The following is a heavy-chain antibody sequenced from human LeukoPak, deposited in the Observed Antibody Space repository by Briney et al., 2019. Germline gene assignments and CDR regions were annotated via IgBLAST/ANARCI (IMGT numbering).Heavy chain of an antibody. CDR3: ARETLAGFDY. V-gene: IGHV3-53*01. J-gene: IGHJ4*02. CDR2: IYAGGTT. CDR1: GFTVSSNY. D-gene: IGHD6-19*01. Sequence: GGSLRLSCAASGFTVSSNYMSWVRQAPGKGLEWVSVIYAGGTTYYADSVKGRFTISRDNPKNTVYLQINSLSAEDTAIYYCARETLAGFDYWGQGTLVTVSS.